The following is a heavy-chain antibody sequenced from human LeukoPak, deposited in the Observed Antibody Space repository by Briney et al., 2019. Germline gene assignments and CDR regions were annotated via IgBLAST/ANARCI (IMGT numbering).Heavy chain of an antibody. Sequence: ASVKVSCKASGYTFTSYGISWVRQAPGQGLEWMGWISAYNGNTNYAQKLQGRVTMTTDTSTSTAYMELRSLRSDDTAVYYCARGGGSGWYSSENWFDPWGQGTLVTVSS. D-gene: IGHD6-19*01. CDR1: GYTFTSYG. V-gene: IGHV1-18*01. CDR2: ISAYNGNT. J-gene: IGHJ5*02. CDR3: ARGGGSGWYSSENWFDP.